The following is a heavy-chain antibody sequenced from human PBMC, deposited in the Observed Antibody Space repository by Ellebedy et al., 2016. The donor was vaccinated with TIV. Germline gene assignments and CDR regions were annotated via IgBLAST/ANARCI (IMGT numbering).Heavy chain of an antibody. CDR1: GFTVSDNY. CDR2: IYSGGST. J-gene: IGHJ6*03. V-gene: IGHV3-53*01. CDR3: ARDPGGNCSVTNCDYFYYMDV. Sequence: GGSLRLSXAGSGFTVSDNYITWVRQAPGKGLEWVSIIYSGGSTYHADSVEGRFTVSRDNSKNTVYLQMNSLRAEDTAVYYCARDPGGNCSVTNCDYFYYMDVWGKGTTVTVSS. D-gene: IGHD2-15*01.